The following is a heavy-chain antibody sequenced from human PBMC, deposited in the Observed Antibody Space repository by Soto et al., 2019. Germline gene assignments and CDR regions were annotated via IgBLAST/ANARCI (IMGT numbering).Heavy chain of an antibody. J-gene: IGHJ1*01. CDR2: IYPGDSDT. CDR1: GYSFTNYW. CDR3: ARRDYYDSSGYGSKYFHH. Sequence: EVQLVQSGAEVKKPGESLKISCKGSGYSFTNYWIGWVRQMPGKGLEWMGIIYPGDSDTKYSPSFQGQVTISADKSISTAYLQWSSLKASDTAMYYCARRDYYDSSGYGSKYFHHWGQGTLVTVSS. V-gene: IGHV5-51*01. D-gene: IGHD3-22*01.